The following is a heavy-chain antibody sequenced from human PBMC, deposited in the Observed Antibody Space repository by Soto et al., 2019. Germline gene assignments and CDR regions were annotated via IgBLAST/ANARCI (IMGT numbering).Heavy chain of an antibody. D-gene: IGHD3-22*01. CDR3: ERVNYYDSSGYYYYYYYGMDV. Sequence: ETLSLTCTVSGGSISSYYWSLIRQPPGKGLEWIGYIYYSGSTNHNPSLKSRVTISVDTSKNQFSLKLSSVTAADTAVYYCERVNYYDSSGYYYYYYYGMDVWGQGTTVTVS. CDR2: IYYSGST. CDR1: GGSISSYY. V-gene: IGHV4-59*01. J-gene: IGHJ6*02.